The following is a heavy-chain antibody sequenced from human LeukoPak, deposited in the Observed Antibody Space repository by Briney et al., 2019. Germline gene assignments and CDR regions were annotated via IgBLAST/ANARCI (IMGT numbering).Heavy chain of an antibody. V-gene: IGHV4-34*01. CDR2: TNHSGST. D-gene: IGHD2-15*01. J-gene: IGHJ4*02. Sequence: PSETLSLTCAVYGGSFSGYYWSWIRQPPGKGLEWIGETNHSGSTNYNPSLKSRVTISVDTSKNQFSLKLSSVTAADTAVYYCARDYCSGGSCYQRKYYFDYWGQGTLVTVSS. CDR3: ARDYCSGGSCYQRKYYFDY. CDR1: GGSFSGYY.